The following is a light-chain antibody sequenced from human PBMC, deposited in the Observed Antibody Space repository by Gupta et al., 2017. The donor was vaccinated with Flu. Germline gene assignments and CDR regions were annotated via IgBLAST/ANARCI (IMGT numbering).Light chain of an antibody. Sequence: EIVLTQSPATLSLSPGERATLSCRASQSVSSYLAWYQQKPGQAPRLLIYDASNRTKGSPARFSGSGAGTDINLTITSREPEDFEVYYCQQRNNWHPQVTFGGGTKVDIK. CDR3: QQRNNWHPQVT. CDR1: QSVSSY. CDR2: DAS. J-gene: IGKJ4*01. V-gene: IGKV3-11*01.